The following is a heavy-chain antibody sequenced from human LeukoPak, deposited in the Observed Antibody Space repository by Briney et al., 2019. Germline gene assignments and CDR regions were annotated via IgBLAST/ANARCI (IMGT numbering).Heavy chain of an antibody. Sequence: SETLSLTCTVSGGSISSYYWSWIRQPAGKGLEWIGRIYTSGSTNYNPSLKSRVTISVDTSKNQFSLKLSSVTAADTAVYYCARSGYYYGSGSYYNVKYFQHWGQGTLVTVSS. CDR2: IYTSGST. V-gene: IGHV4-4*07. J-gene: IGHJ1*01. CDR3: ARSGYYYGSGSYYNVKYFQH. D-gene: IGHD3-10*01. CDR1: GGSISSYY.